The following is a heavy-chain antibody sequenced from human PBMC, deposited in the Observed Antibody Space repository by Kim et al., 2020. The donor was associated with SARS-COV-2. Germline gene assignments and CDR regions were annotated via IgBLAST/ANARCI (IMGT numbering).Heavy chain of an antibody. CDR2: IYPDDSDT. CDR1: GYSFTNYW. D-gene: IGHD1-7*01. CDR3: ARRQVELLDYYYYYMDV. Sequence: GESLKISCKGSGYSFTNYWIGWVRQMPGKGLEWVGIIYPDDSDTRYSPSFQGHVTISADKSISTAYLQWSTLKASDTAMYYCARRQVELLDYYYYYMDVWGKGTTVTVSS. V-gene: IGHV5-51*01. J-gene: IGHJ6*03.